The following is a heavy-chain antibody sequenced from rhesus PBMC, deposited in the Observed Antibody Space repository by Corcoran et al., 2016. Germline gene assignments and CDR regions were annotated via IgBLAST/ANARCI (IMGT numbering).Heavy chain of an antibody. J-gene: IGHJ5-1*01. Sequence: QVQLKESGPGLVKPSETLSLTCAVSGGSIRSGYGWGWIRQPPGKGLEWIVTIYSSPGTNYYNPSLKGRVTISKGTSKNQFSLKLSSVTAADTAVYYCARLAYVSLDRFDVWGPGVLVTVSS. D-gene: IGHD2-39*01. CDR1: GGSIRSGYG. V-gene: IGHV4S7*01. CDR3: ARLAYVSLDRFDV. CDR2: IYSSPGTN.